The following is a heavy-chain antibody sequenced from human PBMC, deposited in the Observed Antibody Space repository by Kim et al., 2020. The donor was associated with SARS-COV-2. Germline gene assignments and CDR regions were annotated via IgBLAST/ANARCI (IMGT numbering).Heavy chain of an antibody. J-gene: IGHJ6*02. D-gene: IGHD3-16*02. CDR3: AKAYPNTFGGVIVTYGMDV. Sequence: GGSLRLSCAASGFTFSSYGMHWVRQAPGKGLEWVAVISYDGSNKYYADSVKGRFTISRDNSKNTLYLQMNSLRAEDTAVYYCAKAYPNTFGGVIVTYGMDVWGQGTTVTVSS. V-gene: IGHV3-30*18. CDR1: GFTFSSYG. CDR2: ISYDGSNK.